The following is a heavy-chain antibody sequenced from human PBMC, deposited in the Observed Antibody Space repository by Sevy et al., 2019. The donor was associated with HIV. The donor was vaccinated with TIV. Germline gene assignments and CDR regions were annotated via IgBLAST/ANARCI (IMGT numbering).Heavy chain of an antibody. J-gene: IGHJ4*02. CDR3: ARTKSNTAMVSSDY. CDR1: EFSFSSYS. V-gene: IGHV3-48*01. D-gene: IGHD5-18*01. CDR2: ISISSSTM. Sequence: GGSMRLSCAASEFSFSSYSMNWVRQAPGQGLEWVSYISISSSTMYYADSVKGRFTISRDNAKNSLYLQMNTLRAEDTAVYYCARTKSNTAMVSSDYWGQGTLVTVSS.